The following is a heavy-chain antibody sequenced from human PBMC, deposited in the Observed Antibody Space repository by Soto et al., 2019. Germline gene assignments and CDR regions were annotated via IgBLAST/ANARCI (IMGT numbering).Heavy chain of an antibody. D-gene: IGHD4-17*01. CDR2: IYYSGST. Sequence: QVQLQESGPGLVKPSETLSLTCTVSGGSISSYYWSWIRQPPGKGLEWIGYIYYSGSTNYNPSHKSRVTISVDTSKNPFSLKLSSVTAADTAVYHCARRYGDYFDFWGQGTLVTVSS. J-gene: IGHJ4*02. CDR1: GGSISSYY. CDR3: ARRYGDYFDF. V-gene: IGHV4-59*08.